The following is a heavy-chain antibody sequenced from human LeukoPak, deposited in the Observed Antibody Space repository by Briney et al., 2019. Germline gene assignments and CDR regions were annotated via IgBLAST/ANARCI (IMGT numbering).Heavy chain of an antibody. CDR2: INPSGGST. J-gene: IGHJ4*02. D-gene: IGHD6-13*01. CDR3: ARAPYGSSWYVSHFDY. Sequence: GASVKVSCKASGYTFTSYYMHWVRQAPGQGLEWMGIINPSGGSTSYAQKFQGRVTMTRDTSTSTVYMELSSLRSEDTAVYYCARAPYGSSWYVSHFDYWGQGTLVTVSS. V-gene: IGHV1-46*01. CDR1: GYTFTSYY.